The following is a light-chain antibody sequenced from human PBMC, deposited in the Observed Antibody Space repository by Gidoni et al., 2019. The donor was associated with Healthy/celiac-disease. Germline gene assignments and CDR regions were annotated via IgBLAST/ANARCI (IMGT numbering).Light chain of an antibody. Sequence: DILMTQSPDSLAVSLGERATINCKSSQSVLYSSNNKNYLAWYQQKPGQPPKLLIYWASTRESGVPDRFSGSGSGKDFTLTISSLQAEDVAVYYCQKYYTPYTFGQGTKLEIK. V-gene: IGKV4-1*01. J-gene: IGKJ2*01. CDR2: WAS. CDR1: QSVLYSSNNKNY. CDR3: QKYYTPYT.